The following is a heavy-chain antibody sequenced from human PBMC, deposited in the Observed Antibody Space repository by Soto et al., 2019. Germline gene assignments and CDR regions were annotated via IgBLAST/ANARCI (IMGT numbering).Heavy chain of an antibody. CDR2: IIPILGIA. CDR3: ARGDCSSTSCYDSFDY. CDR1: GGTFSSYT. D-gene: IGHD2-2*01. J-gene: IGHJ4*02. V-gene: IGHV1-69*02. Sequence: ASVKVSCKASGGTFSSYTISWVRQAPGQGLEWMGRIIPILGIANYAQKFQGRVTITADKSTSTAYMELSSLRSEDTAVYYCARGDCSSTSCYDSFDYWGQGTLVTVSS.